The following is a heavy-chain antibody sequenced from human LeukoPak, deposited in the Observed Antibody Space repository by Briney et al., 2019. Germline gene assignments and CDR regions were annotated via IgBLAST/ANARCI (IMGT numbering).Heavy chain of an antibody. Sequence: GASVKVSCKASGGTFSSYAISWVRQAPGQGLEWMGGIIPIFGTANYAQKFQGRVTITADESTSTAYMELSSLRSEDTAVYYCASFPIRFPIVMVTTYYFDYWGQGTLVTVSS. CDR1: GGTFSSYA. J-gene: IGHJ4*02. CDR3: ASFPIRFPIVMVTTYYFDY. V-gene: IGHV1-69*13. D-gene: IGHD3-22*01. CDR2: IIPIFGTA.